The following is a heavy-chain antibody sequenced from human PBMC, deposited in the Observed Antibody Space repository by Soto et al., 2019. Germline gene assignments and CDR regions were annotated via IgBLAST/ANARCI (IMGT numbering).Heavy chain of an antibody. D-gene: IGHD3-9*01. CDR2: IKEVGSEK. J-gene: IGHJ4*02. Sequence: EVQLVESGGGLVQSGGSLRLSCEASGFSFITYWMNWVRQAPGKGLEWLASIKEVGSEKQYVDSVKGRFTISRDNAKNSLYLQMNSLSEEDTAVYYCVRAISGSFALWGQGTLVIVSS. CDR3: VRAISGSFAL. V-gene: IGHV3-7*04. CDR1: GFSFITYW.